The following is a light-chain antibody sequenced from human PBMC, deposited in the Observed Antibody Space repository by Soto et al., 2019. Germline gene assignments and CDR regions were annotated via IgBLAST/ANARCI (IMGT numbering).Light chain of an antibody. CDR2: GAA. J-gene: IGKJ1*01. CDR1: QNVGIY. CDR3: QQYHNLWA. Sequence: EIVMTQSPATLSVCPGERVTLSCRASQNVGIYVAWYQQKHGQAPRLLIWGAASRATGIPARFSGSGSGTEFSFTISGLQSEDLGVYYCQQYHNLWAFGQGTKVEIK. V-gene: IGKV3-15*01.